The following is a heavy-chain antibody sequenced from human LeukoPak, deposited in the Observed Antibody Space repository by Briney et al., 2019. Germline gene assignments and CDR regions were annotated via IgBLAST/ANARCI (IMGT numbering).Heavy chain of an antibody. Sequence: SQTLSLTCAVSGVSISSGDYSWSWLRQPSGKGLEWIGYIFHSGDSYYNPSLKSRVTISVDKSKNQFSLRLTSVTAADTAVYYCARELWFVNAPGSWLDLWGQGTLVTVSS. CDR1: GVSISSGDYS. CDR2: IFHSGDS. J-gene: IGHJ5*02. CDR3: ARELWFVNAPGSWLDL. D-gene: IGHD3-10*01. V-gene: IGHV4-30-2*01.